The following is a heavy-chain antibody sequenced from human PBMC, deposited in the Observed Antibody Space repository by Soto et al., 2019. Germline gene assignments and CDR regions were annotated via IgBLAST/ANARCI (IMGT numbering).Heavy chain of an antibody. CDR1: GYTFTSYD. V-gene: IGHV1-8*01. CDR2: MNPNSGNT. CDR3: ARGWGYSSSWYESLGYYYGMDV. Sequence: ASVKVSCKASGYTFTSYDINWVRQATGQGLEWMGWMNPNSGNTGYAQKFQGRVTMTRNTSISTAYMELSSPRSEDTAVYYCARGWGYSSSWYESLGYYYGMDVWGQGTTVTVSS. J-gene: IGHJ6*02. D-gene: IGHD6-13*01.